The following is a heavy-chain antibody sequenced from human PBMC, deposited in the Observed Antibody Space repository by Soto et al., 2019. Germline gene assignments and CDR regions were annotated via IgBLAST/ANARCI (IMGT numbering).Heavy chain of an antibody. CDR1: GYTFTSYA. D-gene: IGHD3-10*01. CDR3: ARAGGSGSTTSRGFVY. CDR2: INAGNGNT. V-gene: IGHV1-3*01. J-gene: IGHJ4*02. Sequence: QVQLVQSGAEVKKPGASVKVSCKASGYTFTSYAMHWVRQAPGQRLEWMGWINAGNGNTKYSQKFQGRVTITRDTSASTAYMELSSLRSEDTAVYYCARAGGSGSTTSRGFVYWGQGTLVTVAS.